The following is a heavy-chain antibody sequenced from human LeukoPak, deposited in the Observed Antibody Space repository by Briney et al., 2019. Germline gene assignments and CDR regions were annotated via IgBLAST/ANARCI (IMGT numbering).Heavy chain of an antibody. Sequence: GGSLRLSCAASGFTFSSYAMSWVRQAPGKGLEWVSAISGSGGSTYYADSVKGRFTISRDNSKNTLYLQMNSLRAEDTAIYYCAKALSYYCSGFDYWGQGTLVTVSS. J-gene: IGHJ4*02. CDR2: ISGSGGST. D-gene: IGHD3-10*01. CDR3: AKALSYYCSGFDY. V-gene: IGHV3-23*01. CDR1: GFTFSSYA.